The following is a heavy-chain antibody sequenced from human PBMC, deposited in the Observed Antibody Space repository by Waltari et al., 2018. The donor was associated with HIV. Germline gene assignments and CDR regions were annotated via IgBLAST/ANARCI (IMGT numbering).Heavy chain of an antibody. CDR3: ARDRFCNGNGCSPSDAFDV. CDR1: GGSVGSSGFS. CDR2: IYYTGST. J-gene: IGHJ3*01. D-gene: IGHD2-15*01. V-gene: IGHV4-30-2*06. Sequence: QLRLQESGSGLLKPSQTLSLTCNVSGGSVGSSGFSCSWYRQSPGKGLEWIGYIYYTGSTYYNPSLKSRVNISLDRSKNQFSLRLSYVSAADTAVYYCARDRFCNGNGCSPSDAFDVWGQGRMVTVSS.